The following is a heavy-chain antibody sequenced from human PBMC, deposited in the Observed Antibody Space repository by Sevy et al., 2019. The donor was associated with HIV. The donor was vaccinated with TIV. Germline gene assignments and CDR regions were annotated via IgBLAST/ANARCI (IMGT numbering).Heavy chain of an antibody. CDR2: INPSDVST. J-gene: IGHJ4*02. V-gene: IGHV1-46*03. CDR1: GYTFTNYY. CDR3: GRTSPRGGFDH. D-gene: IGHD3-16*01. Sequence: ASVKVSCKASGYTFTNYYMHWVRQAPGQGLEWMGIINPSDVSTVYAQKFQGRVTMTRETSTCTVYMGLSSLGSDDTAVYYCGRTSPRGGFDHWGQGALVTVSS.